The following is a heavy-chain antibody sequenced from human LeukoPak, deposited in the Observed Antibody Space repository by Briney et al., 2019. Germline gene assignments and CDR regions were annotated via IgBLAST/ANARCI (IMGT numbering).Heavy chain of an antibody. D-gene: IGHD6-19*01. V-gene: IGHV3-23*01. CDR1: GFTFSSYA. CDR3: AKDRIAVAGVNWFAP. CDR2: ICGSGGST. J-gene: IGHJ5*02. Sequence: GGSLRLSCAASGFTFSSYAMSWVHQAPGKGLEWVSAICGSGGSTYYADSVKGGFTISRDNYKNTLYLQMNSLRGEDTAVYYCAKDRIAVAGVNWFAPWGQGTLVTVSS.